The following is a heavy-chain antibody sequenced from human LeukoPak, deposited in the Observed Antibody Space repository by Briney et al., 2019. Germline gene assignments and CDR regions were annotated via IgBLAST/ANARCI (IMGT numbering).Heavy chain of an antibody. J-gene: IGHJ5*02. CDR1: GGSFSGYY. CDR3: ARGPLTHSSSYSWFDP. CDR2: INHSGST. D-gene: IGHD6-13*01. V-gene: IGHV4-34*01. Sequence: TSETLSLTCAVYGGSFSGYYWSWIRQPPGKGLEWIGEINHSGSTNYNPSLKSRVTISVDTSKNQFSLKLSSVTAADTAVYYCARGPLTHSSSYSWFDPWGQGTLVTVSS.